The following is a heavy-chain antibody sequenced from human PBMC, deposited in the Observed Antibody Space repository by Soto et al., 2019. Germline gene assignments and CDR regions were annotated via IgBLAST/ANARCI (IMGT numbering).Heavy chain of an antibody. J-gene: IGHJ4*02. V-gene: IGHV1-18*01. CDR1: GYTFTSYG. CDR2: ISAYNGNT. D-gene: IGHD3-9*01. Sequence: ASVKVSCKASGYTFTSYGISWVRQAPGQGLEWMGWISAYNGNTNYAQKLQGRVTMTTDTSTSTAYMELRSLRSDDTAVYYCARDSVDYDILTGYYLIEYWGQGTLVTVSS. CDR3: ARDSVDYDILTGYYLIEY.